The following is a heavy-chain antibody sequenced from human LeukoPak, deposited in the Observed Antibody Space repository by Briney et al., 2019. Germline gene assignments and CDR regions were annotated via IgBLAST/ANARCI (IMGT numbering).Heavy chain of an antibody. CDR2: IYYSGST. V-gene: IGHV4-59*01. CDR3: ASLNTVTTTMYYSDY. Sequence: SETLSLTCTVAGGSISSYYWSWVRQPPGKGLEWVGYIYYSGSTNYNPSLKSRVPISVDTSKNQFSLKLSSVTAADTAVYYCASLNTVTTTMYYSDYWGQGTLVTVSS. CDR1: GGSISSYY. J-gene: IGHJ4*02. D-gene: IGHD4-11*01.